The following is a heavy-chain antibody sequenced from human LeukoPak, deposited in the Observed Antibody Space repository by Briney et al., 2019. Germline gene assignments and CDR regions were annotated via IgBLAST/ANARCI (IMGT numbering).Heavy chain of an antibody. CDR3: ARVYGRSIFDY. D-gene: IGHD2-8*01. Sequence: SETLSLTCTVSGGSISSYYWSWIRQPPGKGLEWIGYIYYSGSTNYNPSLKSRVTISVDTSKNQFSLKLSSVTAADTAVYYCARVYGRSIFDYWGQGTLVTVSS. CDR1: GGSISSYY. J-gene: IGHJ4*02. V-gene: IGHV4-59*01. CDR2: IYYSGST.